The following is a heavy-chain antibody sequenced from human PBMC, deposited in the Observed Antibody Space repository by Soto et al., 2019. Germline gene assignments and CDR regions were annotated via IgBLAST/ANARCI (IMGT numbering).Heavy chain of an antibody. J-gene: IGHJ5*02. D-gene: IGHD6-19*01. CDR1: GLSITDSEMG. Sequence: QVTLKESGPVLVKPTETLTLRRTVSGLSITDSEMGVSWIRQPPGQPLEWLAHIDSSGEKSYRTFLKSRLAISKDTSKSQIVLTMTNMDPADTATYYCARRHLAVAVSPWFDPWGQRIPVTVSS. CDR2: IDSSGEK. CDR3: ARRHLAVAVSPWFDP. V-gene: IGHV2-26*01.